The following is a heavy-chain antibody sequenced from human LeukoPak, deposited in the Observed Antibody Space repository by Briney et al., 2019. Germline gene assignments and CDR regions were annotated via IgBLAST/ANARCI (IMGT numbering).Heavy chain of an antibody. J-gene: IGHJ4*02. CDR3: ARTPLYYYDSSGYYGLDY. V-gene: IGHV3-48*01. CDR2: ISSSSSTI. Sequence: GGSLRLSCAASGFTFSSYSMNWVRQAPGKGLEWVSYISSSSSTIYYADSVKGRFTISRDNTKNSLYLQMNSLRAEDTAVYYCARTPLYYYDSSGYYGLDYWGQGTLVTVSS. CDR1: GFTFSSYS. D-gene: IGHD3-22*01.